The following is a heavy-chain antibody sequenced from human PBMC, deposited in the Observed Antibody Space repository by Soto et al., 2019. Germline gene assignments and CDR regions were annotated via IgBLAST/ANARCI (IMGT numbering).Heavy chain of an antibody. J-gene: IGHJ6*02. D-gene: IGHD3-10*01. CDR3: AKDIYSGTGGMDV. CDR2: ISYDGSNK. V-gene: IGHV3-30*18. CDR1: GFTFSSYG. Sequence: GGSLRLSCAASGFTFSSYGMHWVRQAPGKGLEWVAVISYDGSNKYYADSVKGRFTISRDNSKNTLYLQMNSLRAEDTAVYYCAKDIYSGTGGMDVWGQGTTVTVSS.